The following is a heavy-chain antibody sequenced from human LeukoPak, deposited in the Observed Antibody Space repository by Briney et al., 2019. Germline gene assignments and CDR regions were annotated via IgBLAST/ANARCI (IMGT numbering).Heavy chain of an antibody. CDR2: INHSGRT. CDR3: ARGTTDTAMGGY. D-gene: IGHD5-18*01. J-gene: IGHJ4*02. CDR1: GGSFSGFY. Sequence: PSETLSLTCAVYGGSFSGFYWSWIRQPPGKGLEWIGEINHSGRTNYNPSIKSRVTISVDTSKNQFSLKLSSVTAADTAVYYCARGTTDTAMGGYWGQGTLVTVSS. V-gene: IGHV4-34*01.